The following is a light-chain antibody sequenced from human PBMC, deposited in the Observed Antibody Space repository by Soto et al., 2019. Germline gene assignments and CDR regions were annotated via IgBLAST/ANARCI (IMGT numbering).Light chain of an antibody. CDR1: QFLSSY. CDR3: HRRNK. V-gene: IGKV3-11*01. CDR2: DTS. J-gene: IGKJ5*01. Sequence: PGERATLSCRASQFLSSYLAWYQQKPGQPPRLLIYDTSNMAAGISARFSGSRSGTDCILTISSLEPEDFAVYFCHRRNKFGPGTRLGIK.